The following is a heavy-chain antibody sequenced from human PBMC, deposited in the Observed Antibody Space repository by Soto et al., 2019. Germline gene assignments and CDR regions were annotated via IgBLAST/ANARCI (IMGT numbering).Heavy chain of an antibody. CDR1: GFTFANYA. V-gene: IGHV3-9*01. Sequence: SLSPSCSPSGFTFANYALHWVLPGPLKGLEWVSFISWHSRTIGYGESLRGRFTTSRDNAKHYLYLQMNSLRPEDTALYYCAKEKVYSNYQHYFDSWAQGTLVTVSS. CDR3: AKEKVYSNYQHYFDS. CDR2: ISWHSRTI. J-gene: IGHJ4*02. D-gene: IGHD4-4*01.